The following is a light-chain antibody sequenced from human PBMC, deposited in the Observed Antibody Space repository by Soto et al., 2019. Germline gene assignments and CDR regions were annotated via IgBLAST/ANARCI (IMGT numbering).Light chain of an antibody. J-gene: IGKJ4*01. CDR3: QQFSSSPLT. CDR2: DAS. V-gene: IGKV3-20*01. Sequence: TQSRPTLSVSPGENATLTCLASKSVRNNYLAWYQQKPGQAPRLLIYDASSRATGIPDRFSGGGSGTDFTLTISSLQPEDFAVYYCQQFSSSPLTFGGGTKVDIK. CDR1: KSVRNNY.